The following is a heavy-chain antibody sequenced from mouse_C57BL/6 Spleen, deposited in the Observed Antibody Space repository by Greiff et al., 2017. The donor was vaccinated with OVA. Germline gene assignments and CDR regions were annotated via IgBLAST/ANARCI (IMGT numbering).Heavy chain of an antibody. CDR1: GFTFSSYG. Sequence: EVKVVESGGDLVKPGGSLKLSCAASGFTFSSYGMSWVRQTPDKRLEWVATISSGGSYTYYPDSVKGRFTISRDNAKNTLYLQMSSLKSEDTAMYYCARHGLTGTGDYFDYWGQGTTLTVSS. V-gene: IGHV5-6*01. D-gene: IGHD4-1*01. J-gene: IGHJ2*01. CDR3: ARHGLTGTGDYFDY. CDR2: ISSGGSYT.